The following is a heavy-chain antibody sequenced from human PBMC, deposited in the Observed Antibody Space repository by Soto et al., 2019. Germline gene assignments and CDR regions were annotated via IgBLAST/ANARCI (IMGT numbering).Heavy chain of an antibody. CDR2: IYYSGST. CDR3: AGWYGGIFDY. CDR1: GGSISSYY. J-gene: IGHJ4*02. V-gene: IGHV4-59*08. Sequence: QVQLQESGPGLVKPSETLSLTCTVSGGSISSYYWSWIRQPPGKGLEWIGYIYYSGSTNYNPSLKSRVTKSVDTVKIHCSMKLSSVTAADTAVYYCAGWYGGIFDYWGQGTLGTVS. D-gene: IGHD2-15*01.